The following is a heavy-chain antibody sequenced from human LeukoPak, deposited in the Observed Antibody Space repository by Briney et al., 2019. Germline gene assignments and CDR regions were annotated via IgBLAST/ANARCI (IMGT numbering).Heavy chain of an antibody. CDR2: INHSGST. V-gene: IGHV4-34*01. CDR1: GDSFSGFY. Sequence: SETLSLTCAVYGDSFSGFYWSWIRQPPGKGLEWIGEINHSGSTNYNPSLKSRVTISADTSKNQFSLRLTSVTAVDTAVYYCARGPLGYCSSTSCHGPDCWGQGTLVTVSS. J-gene: IGHJ4*02. CDR3: ARGPLGYCSSTSCHGPDC. D-gene: IGHD2-2*01.